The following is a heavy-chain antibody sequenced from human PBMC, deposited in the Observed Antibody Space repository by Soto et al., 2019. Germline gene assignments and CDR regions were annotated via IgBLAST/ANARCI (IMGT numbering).Heavy chain of an antibody. J-gene: IGHJ3*01. CDR1: GGSFSGDY. D-gene: IGHD2-8*02. CDR3: AGTGPTYGFDV. V-gene: IGHV4-34*01. CDR2: VNHSGST. Sequence: QVQLQQWGAGLLKPSETLSLTCAVYGGSFSGDYWSWIRQPPGKGLEWIGEVNHSGSTTYNSSLKSRVTISVDTASTQFSLRLTSATAADTAVYFCAGTGPTYGFDVWGQGTLVIVSS.